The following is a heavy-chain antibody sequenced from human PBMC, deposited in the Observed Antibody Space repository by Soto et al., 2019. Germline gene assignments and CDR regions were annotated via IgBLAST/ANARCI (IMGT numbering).Heavy chain of an antibody. CDR1: GGSIRDYY. CDR3: AGSGYYHNSGMDV. Sequence: SETLSLTCTVSGGSIRDYYWGWIRQSPGKGLEWIGYIYYTGTTKYNPSLKSRVTISVDSSKNQFSLKLDSVTAADTAVYYCAGSGYYHNSGMDVWGQGTTVTVSS. J-gene: IGHJ6*02. D-gene: IGHD3-22*01. V-gene: IGHV4-59*08. CDR2: IYYTGTT.